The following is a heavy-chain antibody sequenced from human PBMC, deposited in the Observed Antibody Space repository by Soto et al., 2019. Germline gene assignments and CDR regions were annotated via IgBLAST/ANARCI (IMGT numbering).Heavy chain of an antibody. CDR3: ARGHLAVVPVASLFYYMDV. CDR2: INAGNGNT. J-gene: IGHJ6*03. V-gene: IGHV1-3*01. CDR1: GYTFSHYA. D-gene: IGHD2-2*01. Sequence: QVQLVQSGAEVQTPGASVKDTCKASGYTFSHYAVHWVRKAPGQRLEWMGWINAGNGNTSYSQKFQGRVTISRDTSARTVYMELDGLGSEDTAVYFCARGHLAVVPVASLFYYMDVWGNGTTVTVSS.